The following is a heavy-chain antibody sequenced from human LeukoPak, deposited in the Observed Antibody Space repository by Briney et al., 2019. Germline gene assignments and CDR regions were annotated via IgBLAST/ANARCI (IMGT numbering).Heavy chain of an antibody. Sequence: GESLKISCKGSGYSFTSYWIGWVRQMPGKGLEWMGIMYPGDSDTSYSPSFQGQVTISVDKSISTAYLQWSSLKASDTAMYYCGRHLYGGNSAIDYWGQGTLVTVSS. CDR1: GYSFTSYW. J-gene: IGHJ4*02. CDR2: MYPGDSDT. D-gene: IGHD4-23*01. V-gene: IGHV5-51*01. CDR3: GRHLYGGNSAIDY.